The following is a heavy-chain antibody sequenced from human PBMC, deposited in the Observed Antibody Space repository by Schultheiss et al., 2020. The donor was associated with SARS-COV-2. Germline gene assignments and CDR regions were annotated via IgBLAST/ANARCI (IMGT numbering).Heavy chain of an antibody. Sequence: SETLSLTCTVSGGSISSSSYYWGWIRQPPGKGLEWIGYIYYSGTTYYNPSLKSRVTISVDTSKNQFSLKLSSVTAADTAVYYCARVVRITMIVVVITTELFDYWGQGTLVTVSS. CDR2: IYYSGTT. D-gene: IGHD3-22*01. J-gene: IGHJ4*02. V-gene: IGHV4-39*07. CDR3: ARVVRITMIVVVITTELFDY. CDR1: GGSISSSSYY.